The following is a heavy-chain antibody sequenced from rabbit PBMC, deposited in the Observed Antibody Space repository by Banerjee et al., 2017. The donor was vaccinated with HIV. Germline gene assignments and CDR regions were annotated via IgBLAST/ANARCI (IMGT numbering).Heavy chain of an antibody. V-gene: IGHV1S45*01. D-gene: IGHD4-2*01. Sequence: QQQLEESGGDLVQPEGSLTLTCTASGFTFSSGWICWVRQAPGKGLEWIACINSGGDGSTYYASWAKGRFTISKTSSTTVTLQMTSLTAADTATYFCARYPVGSSLWGPGTLVTVS. CDR1: GFTFSSGW. CDR2: INSGGDGST. J-gene: IGHJ6*01. CDR3: ARYPVGSSL.